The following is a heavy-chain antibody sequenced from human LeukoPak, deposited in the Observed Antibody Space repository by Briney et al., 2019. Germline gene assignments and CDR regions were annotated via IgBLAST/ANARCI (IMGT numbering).Heavy chain of an antibody. V-gene: IGHV3-7*01. Sequence: GGSLRLSCAASGFTFSNYWMTWVRQAPGKRLEWVANIKQDGSEKYYVDSVKGRFTISRDNAKNSLYLQMNSLRAEDTAVYYCARDSNIAVWTFDIWGQGTMVTVSS. CDR1: GFTFSNYW. J-gene: IGHJ3*02. D-gene: IGHD6-19*01. CDR2: IKQDGSEK. CDR3: ARDSNIAVWTFDI.